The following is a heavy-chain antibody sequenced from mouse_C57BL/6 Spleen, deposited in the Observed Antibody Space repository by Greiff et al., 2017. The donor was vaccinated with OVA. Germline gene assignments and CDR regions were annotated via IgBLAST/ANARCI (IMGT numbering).Heavy chain of an antibody. V-gene: IGHV3-6*01. CDR1: GYSITSGYY. D-gene: IGHD1-2*01. CDR2: ISYDGSN. J-gene: IGHJ2*01. Sequence: VQLQQSGPGLVKPSQSLSLTCSVTGYSITSGYYWNWIRQFPGNKLEWMGYISYDGSNNYNPSLKNRISITRDTSKNQFFLKLNSVTTEDTATYYCARSDYYGREYFDYWGQGTTLTVSS. CDR3: ARSDYYGREYFDY.